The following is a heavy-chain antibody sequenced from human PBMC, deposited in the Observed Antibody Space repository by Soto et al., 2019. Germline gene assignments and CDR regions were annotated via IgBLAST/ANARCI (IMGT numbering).Heavy chain of an antibody. V-gene: IGHV4-39*01. CDR2: IYFSGST. J-gene: IGHJ4*02. CDR1: GVSITNTSSY. CDR3: ARHGSY. Sequence: QLQLQESGPGLVKPSETLSLTCTVSGVSITNTSSYWGWIRQPPGKGLEWIGTIYFSGSTFYNPSLKSRLTISVDTSKNQFSLRLSSVTAADTAVYYCARHGSYWGQGTLVAVSS.